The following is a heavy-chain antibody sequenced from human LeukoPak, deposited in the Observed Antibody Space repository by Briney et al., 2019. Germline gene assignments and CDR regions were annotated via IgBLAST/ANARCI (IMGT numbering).Heavy chain of an antibody. CDR1: GFTFSSYS. Sequence: GGSLRLSCAASGFTFSSYSMNWVRQAPGKGLEWVSSISSSSSYIYYADSVKGRFTTARDNAKNSLYLQMNSLRAEDTAVYYCAREIFGSGSYPDFWGQGTLVTVSS. D-gene: IGHD3-10*01. V-gene: IGHV3-21*01. J-gene: IGHJ4*02. CDR2: ISSSSSYI. CDR3: AREIFGSGSYPDF.